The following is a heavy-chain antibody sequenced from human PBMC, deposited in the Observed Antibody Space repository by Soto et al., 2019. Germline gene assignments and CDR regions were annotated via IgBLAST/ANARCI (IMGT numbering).Heavy chain of an antibody. V-gene: IGHV1-8*01. D-gene: IGHD2-8*01. CDR3: ARGRGDYCTNGGCYLSWFDS. CDR1: GYTFTSYD. CDR2: MNPNRGNT. J-gene: IGHJ5*01. Sequence: ASVKVSCKASGYTFTSYDINWVRQATGQGLEWMGWMNPNRGNTGYAQKFQGRVTMTRNTSISTAYMELSSLRSEDTAVYYCARGRGDYCTNGGCYLSWFDSRGQGTLGTGSS.